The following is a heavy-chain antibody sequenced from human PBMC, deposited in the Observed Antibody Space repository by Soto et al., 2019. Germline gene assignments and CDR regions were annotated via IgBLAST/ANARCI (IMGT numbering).Heavy chain of an antibody. CDR1: GGSFSGYY. J-gene: IGHJ4*02. Sequence: PSETLSLTCAVYGGSFSGYYGSWIRQPPGKGLEWIGEINHSGSTNYNPSLKSRVTISVDTSKNQFSLKLSSVTAADTAVYYCARGPPNTYWGQGTLVTVS. D-gene: IGHD2-8*01. CDR3: ARGPPNTY. V-gene: IGHV4-34*01. CDR2: INHSGST.